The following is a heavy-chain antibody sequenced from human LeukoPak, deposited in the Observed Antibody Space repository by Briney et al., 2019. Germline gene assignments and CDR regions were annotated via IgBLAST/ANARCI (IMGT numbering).Heavy chain of an antibody. D-gene: IGHD3-10*01. CDR3: ARVYYFGSGSYPLHYFDY. CDR1: GYTFTDYY. Sequence: ALVKVSCKASGYTFTDYYMHWVRQAPGQGLEWMGWISPNSGGTNYAQKFQGRVTMTRDTSISTAYMELSSLRSDDTAVYYCARVYYFGSGSYPLHYFDYWGQGTLVTVPS. CDR2: ISPNSGGT. V-gene: IGHV1-2*02. J-gene: IGHJ4*02.